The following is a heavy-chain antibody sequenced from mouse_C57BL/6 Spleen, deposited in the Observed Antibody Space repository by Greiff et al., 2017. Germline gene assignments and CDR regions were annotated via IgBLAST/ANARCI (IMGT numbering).Heavy chain of an antibody. J-gene: IGHJ3*01. D-gene: IGHD1-1*01. CDR1: GFSLSTSNMG. CDR3: AQMGTYGSSYGFAY. CDR2: IWWNDDK. Sequence: QVTLKVSGPGILQPSQTLSLSCSFSGFSLSTSNMGIGWIRQPSGKGLEWLAHIWWNDDKYYNPSLKSRLTISKDTSNHQVFLKITSVDTADTATYYCAQMGTYGSSYGFAYWGQGTLVTVSA. V-gene: IGHV8-5*01.